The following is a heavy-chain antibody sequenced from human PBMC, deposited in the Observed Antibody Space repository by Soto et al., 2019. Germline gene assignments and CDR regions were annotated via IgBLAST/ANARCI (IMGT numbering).Heavy chain of an antibody. V-gene: IGHV4-38-2*01. Sequence: SETLSLTCAVSGYSISSGYYWGWLRQPPGKGLEWIGSIYHGVSTYYNPSLNSRVTLSIDMTNNHVSLILNSVTAADKAVYYLARVWAWVPYYYDSSPYTFAKWFDPRGQGILVTVSS. CDR1: GYSISSGYY. J-gene: IGHJ5*02. CDR3: ARVWAWVPYYYDSSPYTFAKWFDP. D-gene: IGHD3-22*01. CDR2: IYHGVST.